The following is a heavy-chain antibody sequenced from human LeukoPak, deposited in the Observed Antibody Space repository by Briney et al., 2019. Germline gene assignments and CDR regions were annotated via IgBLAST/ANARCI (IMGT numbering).Heavy chain of an antibody. D-gene: IGHD2-2*01. CDR1: GFTFSSYA. Sequence: GGSLRLSCAASGFTFSSYAMSWVRQAPGKGLEWVSAISGSGGSTYYADSVKGRFTISRDNSKNTLYLQMNSLRAEDTAVYYCAKDLSYCSSTSCPFDYWGQGTLVTVSS. J-gene: IGHJ4*02. CDR3: AKDLSYCSSTSCPFDY. CDR2: ISGSGGST. V-gene: IGHV3-23*01.